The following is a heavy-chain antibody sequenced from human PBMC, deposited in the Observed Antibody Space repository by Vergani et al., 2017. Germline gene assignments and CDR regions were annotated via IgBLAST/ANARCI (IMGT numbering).Heavy chain of an antibody. V-gene: IGHV4-39*07. CDR1: GSSISSSSYY. CDR3: ASYHRGYGDYETPALDY. D-gene: IGHD4-17*01. Sequence: QLQLQESGPGLVKPSETLSLTCTVSGSSISSSSYYWGWIRQPPGNGREWIGYIYYSGSTYYNPSLKSRVTISVDTSKNQFSLKLSSVTAADTAVYYCASYHRGYGDYETPALDYWGQGTLVTVSS. CDR2: IYYSGST. J-gene: IGHJ4*02.